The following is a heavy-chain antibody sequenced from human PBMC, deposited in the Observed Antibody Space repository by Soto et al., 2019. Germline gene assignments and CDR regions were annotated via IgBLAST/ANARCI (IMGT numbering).Heavy chain of an antibody. CDR3: ARHHGPTTSENWFDP. V-gene: IGHV1-18*01. J-gene: IGHJ5*02. Sequence: SVKVSCKASGYTFFTYDISWVRRAPGQGLEWMGWISTYSGDTKYAQKFQGRATMTTDTSTTTAYLELRSLRSDDTAAYYCARHHGPTTSENWFDPWGQGTLVTVSS. CDR2: ISTYSGDT. CDR1: GYTFFTYD. D-gene: IGHD5-12*01.